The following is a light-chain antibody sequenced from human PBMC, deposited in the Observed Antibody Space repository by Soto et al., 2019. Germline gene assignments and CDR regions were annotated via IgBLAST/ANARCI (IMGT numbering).Light chain of an antibody. V-gene: IGKV3D-15*01. CDR3: QHYDNLPPLT. CDR2: GAS. Sequence: EIVITQSPSTLSVSPGERATLSCRASQSVSSNLAWYQQKPGQAPRLLIYGASTRATGIPARFSGSGSGTDFTLTISRLEPEDSAVYYCQHYDNLPPLTFGGGTKVDIK. J-gene: IGKJ4*01. CDR1: QSVSSN.